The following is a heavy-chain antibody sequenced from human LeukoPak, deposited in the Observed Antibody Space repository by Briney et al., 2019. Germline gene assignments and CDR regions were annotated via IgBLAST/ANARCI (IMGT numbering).Heavy chain of an antibody. V-gene: IGHV1-2*02. D-gene: IGHD6-6*01. Sequence: ASVKVSCKASGYTFTGYYMHWVRQAPGQGLEWMGWINPNSGGTNYAQKFQGRVTMTRDTSISTAYMELSRLRSDDTAVYYCVAYSSSSKTRHYYYYMDVWGKGTTVTVSS. CDR3: VAYSSSSKTRHYYYYMDV. J-gene: IGHJ6*03. CDR2: INPNSGGT. CDR1: GYTFTGYY.